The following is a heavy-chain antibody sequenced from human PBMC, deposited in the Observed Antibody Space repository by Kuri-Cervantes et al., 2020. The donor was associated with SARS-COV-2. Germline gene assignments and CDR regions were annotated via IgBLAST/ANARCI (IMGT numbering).Heavy chain of an antibody. D-gene: IGHD3-10*01. CDR3: ASPSDITMVRGVIITGAFDI. CDR2: IYYSGST. Sequence: GSLRLSCTVSGGSISSSSYYWGWIRQPPGKGLEWIGSIYYSGSTYYNPSLKSRVTISVDTSKNQFSLKLSSVTAADTAVYYCASPSDITMVRGVIITGAFDIWGQGTMVTVSS. V-gene: IGHV4-39*01. J-gene: IGHJ3*02. CDR1: GGSISSSSYY.